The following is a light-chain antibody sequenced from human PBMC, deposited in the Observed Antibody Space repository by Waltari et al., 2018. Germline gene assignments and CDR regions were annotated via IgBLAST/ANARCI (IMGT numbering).Light chain of an antibody. CDR3: QPYNSYSIM. CDR1: QSISSW. CDR2: KAS. J-gene: IGKJ5*01. Sequence: DIQMTQSPSTLSASVGDRVTITCRASQSISSWLAWYQQKPGKAPKLLIYKASSLESGVPSRFSGSGSGTEFTLTISSLQPDDFATYYCQPYNSYSIMFGQGTRLEIK. V-gene: IGKV1-5*03.